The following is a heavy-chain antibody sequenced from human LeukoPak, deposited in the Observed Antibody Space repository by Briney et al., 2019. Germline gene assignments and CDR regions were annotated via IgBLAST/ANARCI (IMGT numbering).Heavy chain of an antibody. Sequence: GGTLRLSCAASGFPFSNYGMNWVRQAPGKGLEWVSGISVSGATTNYADSVKGRFSISRDNSKNTLYLQMNSLRAEDTAIYYCAKDMVADYWGQGTLVTVSS. J-gene: IGHJ4*02. CDR1: GFPFSNYG. D-gene: IGHD3-10*01. CDR3: AKDMVADY. CDR2: ISVSGATT. V-gene: IGHV3-23*01.